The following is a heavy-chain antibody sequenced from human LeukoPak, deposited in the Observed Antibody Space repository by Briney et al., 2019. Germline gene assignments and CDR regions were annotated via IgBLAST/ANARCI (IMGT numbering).Heavy chain of an antibody. J-gene: IGHJ4*02. Sequence: GGSLRLSCAASGFTFSSYDMHWVRQATGKGLEWVSVIGTAGDTYYPGSVKGRFTISRENAKNSLYLQMNSLRAGHTAVYYCARGIAAAGVKTLDYWGQGTLVTVSS. CDR3: ARGIAAAGVKTLDY. V-gene: IGHV3-13*04. CDR1: GFTFSSYD. CDR2: IGTAGDT. D-gene: IGHD6-13*01.